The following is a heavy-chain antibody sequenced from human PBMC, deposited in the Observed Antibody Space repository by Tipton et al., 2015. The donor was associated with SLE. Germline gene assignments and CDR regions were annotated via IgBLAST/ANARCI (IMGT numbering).Heavy chain of an antibody. D-gene: IGHD6-13*01. V-gene: IGHV4-34*01. CDR1: GGSFSGYF. J-gene: IGHJ6*03. CDR3: ARVGSSWYVGYYYMDV. Sequence: TLSLTCAVYGGSFSGYFWSWIRQPPGKELEWIGEINHSGSTNYNPSLKSRVTISVDTSKNQFSLKLSSVTAADTAVYYCARVGSSWYVGYYYMDVWGKGTTVTVSS. CDR2: INHSGST.